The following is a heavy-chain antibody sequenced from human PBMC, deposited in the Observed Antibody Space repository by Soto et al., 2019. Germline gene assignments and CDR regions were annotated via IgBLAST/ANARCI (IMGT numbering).Heavy chain of an antibody. CDR1: GYTFSSYD. J-gene: IGHJ4*02. V-gene: IGHV1-8*01. CDR2: MNPNNGNT. Sequence: ASVKVSCKASGYTFSSYDINWVRQATGQGLEWMGWMNPNNGNTGYAQKFQGRVSMTKNTSIRTAYKELSSLKSEDTAIYYIRRGIPLHRSSSSYYFDYWGKGTRVTVSS. D-gene: IGHD6-6*01. CDR3: RRGIPLHRSSSSYYFDY.